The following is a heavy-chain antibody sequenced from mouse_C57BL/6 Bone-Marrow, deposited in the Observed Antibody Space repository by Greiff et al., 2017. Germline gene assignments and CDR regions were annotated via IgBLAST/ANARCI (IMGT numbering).Heavy chain of an antibody. CDR1: GYTFTSYV. V-gene: IGHV1-14*01. D-gene: IGHD2-4*01. CDR2: IYPYNDGT. J-gene: IGHJ2*01. CDR3: TRGSYDYDGGDY. Sequence: VQLQQSGPELVKPGASVKMSCKASGYTFTSYVMHWVKQKPGQGLEWIGYIYPYNDGTKYNEKFKGKATLTLDKSSSTAYMELSSLTSEDSAVYCCTRGSYDYDGGDYWGQGTTLTVSS.